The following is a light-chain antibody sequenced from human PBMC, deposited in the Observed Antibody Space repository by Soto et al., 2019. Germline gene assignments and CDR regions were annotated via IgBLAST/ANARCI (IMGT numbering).Light chain of an antibody. V-gene: IGLV4-69*01. CDR1: SGHSNYA. CDR2: LNSDGSH. J-gene: IGLJ7*01. Sequence: QLVLTQSPSASASLGASVKLTCTLSSGHSNYAIAWHQQQPEQGPRYLMKLNSDGSHRKGDGIPDRFSGSSSGAERYLTTSSLQSEDEADYYCQTWGTGIAVFGGGTQLTVL. CDR3: QTWGTGIAV.